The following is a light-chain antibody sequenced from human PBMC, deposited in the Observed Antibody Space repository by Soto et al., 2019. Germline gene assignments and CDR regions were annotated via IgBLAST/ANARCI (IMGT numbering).Light chain of an antibody. J-gene: IGKJ4*01. Sequence: DIQMTQSPSTLSASVGDRVTITCRASQSISYWLAWYQQKPGKAPTVLIYKASRLESGVPSRFSGGGSGTEFTLTISSLQPDDFATYYCQQYNSYSITFGGGTKVE. CDR1: QSISYW. CDR2: KAS. V-gene: IGKV1-5*03. CDR3: QQYNSYSIT.